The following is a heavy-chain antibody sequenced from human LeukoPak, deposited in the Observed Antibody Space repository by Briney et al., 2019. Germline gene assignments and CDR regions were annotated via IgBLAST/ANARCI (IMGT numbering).Heavy chain of an antibody. V-gene: IGHV3-23*01. CDR3: AKGNTYLRETDY. J-gene: IGHJ4*02. D-gene: IGHD3-10*02. Sequence: GGSLRLSCAASGFTFSSYAMNWVRQAPGKGLEWVSAISGSGSTTYYADSVKGRFTISRDNSKNTLYLQLNSLRAEDTAVYCCAKGNTYLRETDYWGQGTLVTVSS. CDR2: ISGSGSTT. CDR1: GFTFSSYA.